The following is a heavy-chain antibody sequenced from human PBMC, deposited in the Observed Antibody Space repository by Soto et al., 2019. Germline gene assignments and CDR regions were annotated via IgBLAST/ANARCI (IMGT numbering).Heavy chain of an antibody. D-gene: IGHD6-13*01. J-gene: IGHJ4*02. CDR1: GFTFSSYG. V-gene: IGHV3-33*01. Sequence: QVQLVESGGGVVQPGRSLRLSCAASGFTFSSYGMHWVRQAPGKGLEWVAVIWYDGSNKYYADSVKGRFTISRDNSKNTLYLQMNSLRAEDTAVYYCARGLSRAAASFDYWGQGTLVTVSS. CDR2: IWYDGSNK. CDR3: ARGLSRAAASFDY.